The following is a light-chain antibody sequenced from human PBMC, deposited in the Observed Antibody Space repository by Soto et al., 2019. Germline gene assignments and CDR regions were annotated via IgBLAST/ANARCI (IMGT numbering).Light chain of an antibody. V-gene: IGLV2-11*01. CDR1: SSDVGGYNY. Sequence: QSALPQPRSVSVSPGQSGTISCTGTSSDVGGYNYVSWYQQHPGKAPKLMIYDVSKRPSGVPDRFSGSKSGNTASLTISGLQAEDEADYYCCSYAGSYTFGYVFGTGTKVTVL. CDR3: CSYAGSYTFGYV. J-gene: IGLJ1*01. CDR2: DVS.